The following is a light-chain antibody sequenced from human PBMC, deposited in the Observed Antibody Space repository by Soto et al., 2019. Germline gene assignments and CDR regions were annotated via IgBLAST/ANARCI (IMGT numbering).Light chain of an antibody. Sequence: VLTQSLATLSLSPGERATLSCRASQTVSNYLAWYQQKPGQAPRLLIYGASTRATGIPASFRGRGSGTEFTLSIRGLQSAYGAVCCCQRYNDWPQITYSRCSRLE. V-gene: IGKV3-15*01. CDR3: QRYNDWPQIT. CDR1: QTVSNY. CDR2: GAS. J-gene: IGKJ5*01.